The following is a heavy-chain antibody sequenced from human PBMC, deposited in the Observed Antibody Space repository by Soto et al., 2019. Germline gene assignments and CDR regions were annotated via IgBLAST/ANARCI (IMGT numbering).Heavy chain of an antibody. Sequence: PSETLSLTCTVSGGSISSSSYYWGWIRQPPGKGLEWIGSIYYSGSTYYNPSLKSRVTISVDTSKNQFSLKLSSVTAADTAVYYCARQGRAAAGTPYWGQGTLVTVSS. V-gene: IGHV4-39*01. J-gene: IGHJ4*02. CDR1: GGSISSSSYY. CDR3: ARQGRAAAGTPY. D-gene: IGHD6-13*01. CDR2: IYYSGST.